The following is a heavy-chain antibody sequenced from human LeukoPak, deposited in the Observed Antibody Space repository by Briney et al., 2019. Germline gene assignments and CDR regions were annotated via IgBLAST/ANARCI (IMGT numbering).Heavy chain of an antibody. CDR2: INHSGST. J-gene: IGHJ3*02. V-gene: IGHV4-34*01. CDR3: TRNYDDSGWAFDI. CDR1: GGSFSGYY. Sequence: SGTLSLTCAVYGGSFSGYYWSWIRQPPGKGLEWIGEINHSGSTNYNPSLKSRVTISVDTSKNQFSLKLTSVTAADTAVYYCTRNYDDSGWAFDIWGQGTMVSVSS. D-gene: IGHD3-22*01.